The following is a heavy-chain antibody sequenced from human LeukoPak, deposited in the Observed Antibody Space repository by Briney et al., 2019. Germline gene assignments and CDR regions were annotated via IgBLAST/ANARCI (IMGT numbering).Heavy chain of an antibody. D-gene: IGHD3-10*01. Sequence: PSETLSLTCTVSGGSITSSSYYWGWIRQPPGEGLEWIGSIYYSANTYYNPSLKSRVTISVATSKNQFSLKLNSVTAADTAMYYCARPLMYYYGSETYFWFDPWGQGTLVTVSS. CDR2: IYYSANT. J-gene: IGHJ5*02. CDR3: ARPLMYYYGSETYFWFDP. V-gene: IGHV4-39*01. CDR1: GGSITSSSYY.